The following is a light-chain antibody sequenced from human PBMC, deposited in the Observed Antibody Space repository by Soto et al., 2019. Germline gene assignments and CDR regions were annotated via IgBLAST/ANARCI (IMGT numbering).Light chain of an antibody. CDR3: QQYNNWPPIT. J-gene: IGKJ5*01. CDR2: GAS. CDR1: QSVSSK. V-gene: IGKV3D-15*01. Sequence: ETVMTQSPATLSVSPGERATLSCWASQSVSSKLAWYQQKPGQAPRLLIYGASTRATGIPARFSGSGSGTEFTLSISSLQSEDSAVYYCQQYNNWPPITFVQGTRLEIK.